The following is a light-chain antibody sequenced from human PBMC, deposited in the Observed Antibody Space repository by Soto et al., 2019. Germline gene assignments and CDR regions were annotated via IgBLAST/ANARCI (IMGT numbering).Light chain of an antibody. CDR3: CSFSRSSTSYV. J-gene: IGLJ1*01. Sequence: QSALTQPASVSGSPGQSITISCTGTSSDVGGSNLVSWYQQYPGKAPKLIIYEGSRRPSGVSGRFSGSMSGNTASLTISGLQAEDEADYYCCSFSRSSTSYVFGAGTKLTVL. CDR2: EGS. V-gene: IGLV2-23*01. CDR1: SSDVGGSNL.